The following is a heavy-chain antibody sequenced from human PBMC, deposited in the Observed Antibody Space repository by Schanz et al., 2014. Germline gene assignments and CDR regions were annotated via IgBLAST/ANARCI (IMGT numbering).Heavy chain of an antibody. CDR2: IDPNSGGT. V-gene: IGHV1-2*02. CDR1: GNTLSAYY. J-gene: IGHJ3*01. CDR3: ARTASHDVWRGYIPHYAFDL. D-gene: IGHD3-3*01. Sequence: QVQLVQSGADVKKPGASVKVSCKASGNTLSAYYIHWIRQAPGQGLEWMGWIDPNSGGTNYAQKFQGRVTMTSDTSITTVYMEWNSLTSDDTAVFYCARTASHDVWRGYIPHYAFDLWGQGTVVIVSS.